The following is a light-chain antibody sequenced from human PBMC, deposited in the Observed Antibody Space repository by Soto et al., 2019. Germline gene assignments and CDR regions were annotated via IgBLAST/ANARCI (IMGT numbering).Light chain of an antibody. Sequence: QSVLTQPPSVAGAPGQRVTIPCTGTSSNIGAGHDVHWYQHLPGTAPKLLIYGNGHRPSGVPDRFSGSKSGASASLSIAGLEAEDEADFYCQSYDSGLSAYVFGSGTKLTVL. CDR1: SSNIGAGHD. J-gene: IGLJ1*01. CDR3: QSYDSGLSAYV. CDR2: GNG. V-gene: IGLV1-40*01.